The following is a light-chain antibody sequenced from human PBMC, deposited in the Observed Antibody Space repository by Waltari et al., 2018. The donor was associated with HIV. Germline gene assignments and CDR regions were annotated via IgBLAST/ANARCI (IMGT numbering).Light chain of an antibody. Sequence: QLVLTQSPSASASLGASVKLTCTLSSGHSSYAIAWHQQQPEEGPRYLRKLNSDGSHSQGDWIPDRFSGASSGADRYLTISSLQSEDEADYYCQTWGTGIPWVFGGGTKLTVL. CDR2: LNSDGSH. CDR1: SGHSSYA. CDR3: QTWGTGIPWV. V-gene: IGLV4-69*01. J-gene: IGLJ3*02.